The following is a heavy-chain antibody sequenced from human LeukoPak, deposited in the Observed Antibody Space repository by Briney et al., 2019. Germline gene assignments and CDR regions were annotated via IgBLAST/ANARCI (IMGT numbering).Heavy chain of an antibody. CDR3: ARVSGSYNYYYYYMDV. CDR2: ISAYNGNT. CDR1: GYTFTSYG. D-gene: IGHD1-26*01. V-gene: IGHV1-18*01. J-gene: IGHJ6*03. Sequence: ASVRVSYKASGYTFTSYGISWVRQAPGQGLEWMGWISAYNGNTNYAQKLQGRVTMTTDTSTSTAYMELRSLRSDDTAVYYCARVSGSYNYYYYYMDVWGKGTTVTVSS.